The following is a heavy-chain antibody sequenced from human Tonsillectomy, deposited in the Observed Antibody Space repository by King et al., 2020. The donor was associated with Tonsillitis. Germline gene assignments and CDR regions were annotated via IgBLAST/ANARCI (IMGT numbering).Heavy chain of an antibody. CDR1: GFIFSSYG. CDR3: AKDHVGYCSSSSCYVFEY. CDR2: ISHDGRNK. D-gene: IGHD2-2*03. J-gene: IGHJ4*02. Sequence: VQLVESGGGVVQPGRSLRLSCAASGFIFSSYGMHWVRQAPGKGLEWVAVISHDGRNKYYADSVKGRFTISRDNSRNTLSLQLNSLRAEDTAVNYCAKDHVGYCSSSSCYVFEYWGQGTLVTVSS. V-gene: IGHV3-30*18.